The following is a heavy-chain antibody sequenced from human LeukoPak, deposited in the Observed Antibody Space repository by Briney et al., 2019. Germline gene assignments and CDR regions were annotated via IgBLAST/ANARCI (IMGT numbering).Heavy chain of an antibody. J-gene: IGHJ4*02. CDR1: GFTLSSHW. CDR3: ARSGSGELL. Sequence: GGSLRLSCSASGFTLSSHWMTWVRQAPGKGLEWVANINGNGGDKFYVDSVKGRFAISRDNAHNSLFLQMNALRVEDTPVYYCARSGSGELLWGQGTLVTVSS. D-gene: IGHD3-10*01. V-gene: IGHV3-7*01. CDR2: INGNGGDK.